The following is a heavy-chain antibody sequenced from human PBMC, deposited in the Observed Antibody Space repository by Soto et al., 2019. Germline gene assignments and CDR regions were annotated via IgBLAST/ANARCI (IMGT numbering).Heavy chain of an antibody. CDR3: AKDRGSSSSYGMDV. J-gene: IGHJ6*02. CDR1: GFTFSSYG. V-gene: IGHV3-30*18. D-gene: IGHD6-13*01. CDR2: ISYDGSNK. Sequence: GGSLRLSCAASGFTFSSYGMHWVRQAPGKGLEWVAVISYDGSNKYYADSVKGRFTISRDNSKNTLYLQMNSLRAEDTAVYYCAKDRGSSSSYGMDVWGQGTTVTVS.